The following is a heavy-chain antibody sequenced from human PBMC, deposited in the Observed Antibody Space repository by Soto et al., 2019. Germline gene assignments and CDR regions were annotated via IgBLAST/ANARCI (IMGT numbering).Heavy chain of an antibody. CDR2: LYYSGST. CDR1: GGSISSGDYY. D-gene: IGHD3-22*01. CDR3: ARTTRITMIVVADSRRAFEI. V-gene: IGHV4-30-4*01. J-gene: IGHJ3*02. Sequence: QVQLQESGPGLVKPSQTLSLTCTVSGGSISSGDYYWSWIRQPPGKGLEWLGSLYYSGSTYYNPSHKRRVTISGATANNQFSLKLSSVTAADTAVYVCARTTRITMIVVADSRRAFEIWGRGTMVTFAS.